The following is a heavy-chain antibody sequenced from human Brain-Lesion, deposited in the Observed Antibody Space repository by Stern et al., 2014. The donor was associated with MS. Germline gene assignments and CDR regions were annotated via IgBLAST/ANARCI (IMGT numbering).Heavy chain of an antibody. CDR2: IKEAGTEK. CDR3: ARVYNTIYGIVTQRGSGMDV. V-gene: IGHV3-7*01. D-gene: IGHD3-3*01. CDR1: GFRFGTYW. Sequence: VQLVESGGVLVQPGGSLKIYCTAAGFRFGTYWMNWVRQVPGKGLEWVANIKEAGTEKNYVDSVKGRFTISRDNARNSLYLQMNSLRVEDTALYYCARVYNTIYGIVTQRGSGMDVWGQGTTVIVSS. J-gene: IGHJ6*02.